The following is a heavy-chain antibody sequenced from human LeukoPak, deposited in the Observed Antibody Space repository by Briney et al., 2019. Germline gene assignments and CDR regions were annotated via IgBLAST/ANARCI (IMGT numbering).Heavy chain of an antibody. CDR3: ARDHDYGDYRPDY. V-gene: IGHV3-30-3*01. J-gene: IGHJ4*02. CDR2: ISYDGSNK. Sequence: GGSLRLSCAASGFTFRTYAMHWLRQAPGKGLEWVAVISYDGSNKYYAESVKGRFTISRDNSKNTLYPQMNSLRAEDAAVYYCARDHDYGDYRPDYWGQGTLVTVSS. D-gene: IGHD4-17*01. CDR1: GFTFRTYA.